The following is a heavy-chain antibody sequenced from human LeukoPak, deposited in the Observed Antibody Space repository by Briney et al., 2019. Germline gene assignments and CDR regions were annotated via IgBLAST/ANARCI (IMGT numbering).Heavy chain of an antibody. CDR3: ARGYDSSGYHFDY. CDR2: INHSGST. Sequence: SETLSLTCAVYGGSFSGYYWSWIRQPPGKGLEWIGEINHSGSTNYNPSLKSRVTISVDTSKNQFSLKLSSVTAADTAVYYCARGYDSSGYHFDYWGQGTLVTVYS. V-gene: IGHV4-34*01. D-gene: IGHD3-22*01. J-gene: IGHJ4*02. CDR1: GGSFSGYY.